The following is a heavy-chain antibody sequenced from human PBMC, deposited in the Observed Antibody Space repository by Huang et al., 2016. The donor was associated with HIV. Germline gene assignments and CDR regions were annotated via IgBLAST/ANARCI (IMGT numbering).Heavy chain of an antibody. V-gene: IGHV3-30*03. CDR3: ALKGDSSGWEYFRH. CDR2: ISYDGSNK. D-gene: IGHD6-19*01. Sequence: QVQLVESGGGVVQPGRSLRLSCAASGFIFSNYGMHWVRQARGKGLEWVEVISYDGSNKYYTDSVKGRFSISRDNSKNTRYLQMNSLRAEDTAVYYCALKGDSSGWEYFRHWGQGTLVTVSS. J-gene: IGHJ1*01. CDR1: GFIFSNYG.